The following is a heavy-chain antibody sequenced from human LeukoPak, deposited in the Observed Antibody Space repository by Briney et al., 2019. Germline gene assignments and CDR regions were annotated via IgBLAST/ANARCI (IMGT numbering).Heavy chain of an antibody. CDR1: GYTFTSNY. CDR2: INPNSGGT. V-gene: IGHV1-2*02. D-gene: IGHD3-10*01. J-gene: IGHJ4*02. Sequence: ASVKVSCKAFGYTFTSNYMHWVRQAPGQGLEWMGWINPNSGGTNYAQKFQGRVTMTRDTSISTAYMELSRLRSDDTAVYYCARDLWFGENDFDYWGQGTLVTVSS. CDR3: ARDLWFGENDFDY.